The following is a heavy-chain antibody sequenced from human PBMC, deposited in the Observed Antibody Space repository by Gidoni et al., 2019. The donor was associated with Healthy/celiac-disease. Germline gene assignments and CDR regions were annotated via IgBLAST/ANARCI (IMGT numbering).Heavy chain of an antibody. J-gene: IGHJ3*02. V-gene: IGHV3-33*01. CDR2: IWYDGSNK. D-gene: IGHD1-7*01. CDR1: GFPFSSYG. CDR3: ARSWNYVEDAFDI. Sequence: QVQLVESGGGVVQPGRSLRLSCAASGFPFSSYGMHWVRQAPGKGLEWVAVIWYDGSNKYYAASVKGRFTISRDNSKNTLYLQMNSLRAEDTAVYYCARSWNYVEDAFDIWGQGTMVTVSS.